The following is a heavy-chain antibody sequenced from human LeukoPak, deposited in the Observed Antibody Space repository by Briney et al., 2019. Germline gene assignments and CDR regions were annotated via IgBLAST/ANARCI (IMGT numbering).Heavy chain of an antibody. CDR3: ATRAPNYYDFWSGYYFAFDY. Sequence: EASVKVSCKVSGYTLTELSMHWVRQAPGKGLEWMGGFDPEDGETIYAQKFQGRVTMTEDTSTDTAYMELSSLISEDTAVYYCATRAPNYYDFWSGYYFAFDYWGQGTLVTVSS. V-gene: IGHV1-24*01. D-gene: IGHD3-3*01. CDR1: GYTLTELS. CDR2: FDPEDGET. J-gene: IGHJ4*02.